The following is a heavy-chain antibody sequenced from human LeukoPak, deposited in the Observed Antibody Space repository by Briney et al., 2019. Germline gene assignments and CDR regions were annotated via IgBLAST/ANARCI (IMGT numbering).Heavy chain of an antibody. CDR1: GGSISSGSYY. CDR3: ARVPAANYYYMDV. J-gene: IGHJ6*03. V-gene: IGHV4-61*02. Sequence: SETLSLTCTVSGGSISSGSYYWSWIRQPAGKGLEWIGRIYTSGSTNYNLSLKSRVTISVDTSENQFSLKLSSVTAADTAVYYCARVPAANYYYMDVWGKGTTVTVSS. CDR2: IYTSGST. D-gene: IGHD2-2*01.